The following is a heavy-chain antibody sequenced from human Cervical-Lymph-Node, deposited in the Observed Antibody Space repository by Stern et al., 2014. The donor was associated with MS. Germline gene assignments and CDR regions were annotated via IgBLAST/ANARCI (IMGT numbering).Heavy chain of an antibody. V-gene: IGHV4-61*02. CDR3: AREGVEQLVSDY. CDR2: FYTRGRT. D-gene: IGHD6-6*01. J-gene: IGHJ4*02. Sequence: VQLVESGPGLVKPSQTLSLTCPVSGGSISSGSYYWSWIRQPAGKGLEWIGLFYTRGRTNYTPPPKIRVTISVDPPRTQSPLKLSSVTAADTAVYYCAREGVEQLVSDYWGQGTLVTVSS. CDR1: GGSISSGSYY.